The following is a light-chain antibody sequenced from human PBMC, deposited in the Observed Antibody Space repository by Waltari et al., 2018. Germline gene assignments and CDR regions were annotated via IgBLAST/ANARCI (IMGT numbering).Light chain of an antibody. J-gene: IGKJ2*01. CDR1: QTLSNY. CDR3: HQSRSLPDT. CDR2: GAF. V-gene: IGKV1-39*01. Sequence: EIQMTQSPSSLSASVGDRVTITCRARQTLSNYLNWYKKKTGETPILLIHGAFSLHSVLPSSFSGSGSGTDFTLTSSSLQPEDFATYYCHQSRSLPDTFGQGTKLEI.